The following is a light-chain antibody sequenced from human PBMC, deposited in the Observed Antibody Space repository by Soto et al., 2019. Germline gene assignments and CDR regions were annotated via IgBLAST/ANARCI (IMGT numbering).Light chain of an antibody. Sequence: ETVLTQSPGTLSLSPGERATLSCRASQSLSSSYLAWYLQKPGQAPRLLIYGASSRATGIPDRFSGSGSGTDFTLTISRLEPEDFAVYYCQQYGSSPASWTFGQGTKVEIK. V-gene: IGKV3-20*01. CDR2: GAS. CDR1: QSLSSSY. J-gene: IGKJ1*01. CDR3: QQYGSSPASWT.